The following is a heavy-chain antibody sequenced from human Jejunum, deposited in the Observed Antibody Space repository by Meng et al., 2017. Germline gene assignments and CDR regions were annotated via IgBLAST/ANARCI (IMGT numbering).Heavy chain of an antibody. V-gene: IGHV3-74*01. Sequence: GESLKISCVASGFTFSSYWMHWVRQIPGKGLVWVSRISYDGSITNYADSVKGRFTVSRDNAKNTLYLQMNSLRAEDTAVYYCTRLLCSDGTCFGSFHHWGQGNLVNVAS. CDR1: GFTFSSYW. CDR3: TRLLCSDGTCFGSFHH. CDR2: ISYDGSIT. J-gene: IGHJ1*01. D-gene: IGHD2-15*01.